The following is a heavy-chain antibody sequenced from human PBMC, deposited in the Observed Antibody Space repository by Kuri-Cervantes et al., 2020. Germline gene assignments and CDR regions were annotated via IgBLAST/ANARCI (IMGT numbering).Heavy chain of an antibody. CDR2: IKQDGSEK. Sequence: GGSLRLSCAASGFTFSSYWMSWVRQAPGKGLEWVANIKQDGSEKYYVDSVKGRFTISRDNAKNSLYLQMNSLGAEDTAVYYCARGAVFRLYYYYYYMDVWGKGTTVTVSS. CDR3: ARGAVFRLYYYYYYMDV. V-gene: IGHV3-7*01. D-gene: IGHD2-21*01. CDR1: GFTFSSYW. J-gene: IGHJ6*03.